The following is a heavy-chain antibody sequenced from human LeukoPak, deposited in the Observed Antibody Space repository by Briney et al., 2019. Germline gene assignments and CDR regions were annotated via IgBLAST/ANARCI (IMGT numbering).Heavy chain of an antibody. V-gene: IGHV4-4*07. CDR2: IYTSGST. CDR3: ARTPPLWFGES. Sequence: SETLSLTCTVSGGSISYYWSWFRQPAGRGWEWIGRIYTSGSTNYNPSLKSRVTISVDTSKNQFSLKLSSVTAADTDVYYCARTPPLWFGESWGQGTLVTVSS. D-gene: IGHD3-10*01. J-gene: IGHJ4*02. CDR1: GGSISYY.